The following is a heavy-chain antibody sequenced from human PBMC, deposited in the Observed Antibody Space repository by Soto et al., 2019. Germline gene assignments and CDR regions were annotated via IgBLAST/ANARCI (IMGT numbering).Heavy chain of an antibody. D-gene: IGHD6-13*01. CDR2: ISYDGSNK. CDR1: GFTFSSYA. Sequence: QVQLVESGGGVVQPGRSLRLSCAASGFTFSSYAMHWVRQAPGKGLEWVAVISYDGSNKYYADSVKGRFTISRDNSKNTLYLQMNSLRAEDTAVYYCAREGSSWYYFDYWGQGTLVTVSS. J-gene: IGHJ4*02. V-gene: IGHV3-30-3*01. CDR3: AREGSSWYYFDY.